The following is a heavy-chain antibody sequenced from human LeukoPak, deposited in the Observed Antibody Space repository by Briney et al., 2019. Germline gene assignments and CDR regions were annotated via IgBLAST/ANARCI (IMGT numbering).Heavy chain of an antibody. CDR1: GFTFSSYE. CDR3: AKVVAAYCSSTSCYAPYYFDY. D-gene: IGHD2-2*01. CDR2: ISSSGSTI. J-gene: IGHJ4*02. V-gene: IGHV3-48*03. Sequence: GGSLRLSCAASGFTFSSYEMNWVRQAPGKGLEWVSYISSSGSTIYYADSVKGRFTISRGNSKNTLYLQMNSLRAEDTAVYYCAKVVAAYCSSTSCYAPYYFDYWGQGTLVTVSS.